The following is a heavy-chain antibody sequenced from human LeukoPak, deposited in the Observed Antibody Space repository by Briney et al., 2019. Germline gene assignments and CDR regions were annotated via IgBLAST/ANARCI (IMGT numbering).Heavy chain of an antibody. Sequence: GGSLRLSCAASGLTFSSFSFNWVRQGPGKGLEWVSSINTVASYIYYADSVKGRSTISRENAKNSLYLQMNSLRAEDTGVYYCARLRRNSDKSGFYYYYDYWGQGTLVTVSS. V-gene: IGHV3-21*06. D-gene: IGHD3-22*01. CDR1: GLTFSSFS. CDR2: INTVASYI. CDR3: ARLRRNSDKSGFYYYYDY. J-gene: IGHJ4*01.